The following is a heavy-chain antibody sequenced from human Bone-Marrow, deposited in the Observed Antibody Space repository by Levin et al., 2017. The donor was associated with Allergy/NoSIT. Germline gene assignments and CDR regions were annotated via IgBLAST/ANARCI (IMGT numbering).Heavy chain of an antibody. D-gene: IGHD2-15*01. Sequence: GGSLRLSCAASEFTFSSYTMNWVRQAPGKGLEWLAYINGNSGNIQYADSVKGRFTISRDNAKNSLFLQMNSLRVEDPAVYFCARGVCNTGSCYRNGLDVWGQGTTVIVSS. CDR1: EFTFSSYT. CDR2: INGNSGNI. CDR3: ARGVCNTGSCYRNGLDV. J-gene: IGHJ6*02. V-gene: IGHV3-48*01.